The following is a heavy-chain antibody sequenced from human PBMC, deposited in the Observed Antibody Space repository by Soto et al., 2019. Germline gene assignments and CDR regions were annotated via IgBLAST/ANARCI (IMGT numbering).Heavy chain of an antibody. V-gene: IGHV1-69*01. D-gene: IGHD6-13*01. Sequence: QVQLVQSGAEVKKPGSSVKVSCKASGGTFSSYAISWVRQAPGQGLEWMGGIIPIFGTANYAQKFQGRVTIPADESTSTAYLGRSSLRSEDTAGYYCAGGQQPPPTKYYYYYGMDVWGQGTTVTVSS. CDR2: IIPIFGTA. J-gene: IGHJ6*02. CDR3: AGGQQPPPTKYYYYYGMDV. CDR1: GGTFSSYA.